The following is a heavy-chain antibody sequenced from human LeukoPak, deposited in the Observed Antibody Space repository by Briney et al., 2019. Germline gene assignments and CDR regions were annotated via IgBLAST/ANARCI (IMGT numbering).Heavy chain of an antibody. Sequence: ASVKVSCKASGYTFTSYDINWVRQATGQGLEWMGWMNPNSGNTGYAQKFQGRVTMTRDTSISTAYMELSRLRSDDTAVYYCARAPYYYGMDVWGQGTTVTVSS. CDR2: MNPNSGNT. J-gene: IGHJ6*02. V-gene: IGHV1-8*01. CDR1: GYTFTSYD. CDR3: ARAPYYYGMDV.